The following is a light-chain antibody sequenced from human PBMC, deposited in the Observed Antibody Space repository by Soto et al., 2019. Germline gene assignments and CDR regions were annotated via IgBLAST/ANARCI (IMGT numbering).Light chain of an antibody. J-gene: IGKJ4*01. CDR1: QSISDN. Sequence: DIPMSQSPSSLSASVGDRVTLTCRASQSISDNLHWYQHKPGPAPNLLISAASSLQSGVPSRFSGSGSGTDFTLDISSLQPEDFVPYYCQQSYGTPPTFGGGTKVEIK. CDR3: QQSYGTPPT. CDR2: AAS. V-gene: IGKV1-39*01.